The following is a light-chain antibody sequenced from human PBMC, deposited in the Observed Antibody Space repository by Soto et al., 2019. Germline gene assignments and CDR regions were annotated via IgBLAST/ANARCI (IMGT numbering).Light chain of an antibody. CDR3: QQSDTWPLT. Sequence: EVVMTQSPVGLSVSPGEGATLSCRASQNINSNLAWYQQKPGQAPRLLIHGASTRATGIPARFSGSGSGTEFSLHISSLQSEDFAVYYCQQSDTWPLTFGGGTKVEIK. J-gene: IGKJ4*01. CDR2: GAS. V-gene: IGKV3-15*01. CDR1: QNINSN.